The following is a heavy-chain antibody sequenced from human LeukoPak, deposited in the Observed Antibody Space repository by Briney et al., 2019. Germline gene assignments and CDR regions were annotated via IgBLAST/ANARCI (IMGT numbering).Heavy chain of an antibody. CDR3: ARDQGLTGYFDY. CDR1: GYRFTNNY. V-gene: IGHV1-46*01. J-gene: IGHJ4*02. D-gene: IGHD3-9*01. CDR2: INPSGGNI. Sequence: AASVKVSCKTSGYRFTNNYMHWGRQAPGQGLEWMGIINPSGGNINYAQKFQGRVTMTRDTSTSTVYMELSSLRSEDTAVYFCARDQGLTGYFDYWGQGTLVTVSS.